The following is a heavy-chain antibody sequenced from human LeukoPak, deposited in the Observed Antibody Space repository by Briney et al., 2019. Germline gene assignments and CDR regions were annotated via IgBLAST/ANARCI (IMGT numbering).Heavy chain of an antibody. J-gene: IGHJ6*02. V-gene: IGHV3-74*01. CDR1: GFTFSSYW. Sequence: GSLRLSCAASGFTFSSYWVHWVRQAPGKGLVWVSRINSDGSSTSYADSVKGRFTISRDNAKNSLYLQMNSLRAEDTALYYCAKDSGDYYYYGMDVWGRGTTVTVSS. CDR2: INSDGSST. CDR3: AKDSGDYYYYGMDV.